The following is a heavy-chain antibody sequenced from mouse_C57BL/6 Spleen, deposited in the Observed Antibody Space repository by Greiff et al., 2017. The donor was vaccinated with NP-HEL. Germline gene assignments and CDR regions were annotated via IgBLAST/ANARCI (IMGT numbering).Heavy chain of an antibody. D-gene: IGHD1-1*02. CDR3: ARSRGYYFDY. J-gene: IGHJ2*01. Sequence: VQLVESGPELVKPGASVKISCKASGYAFSSSWMNWVKQRPGKGLEWIGRIYPGDGDTNYNGKFKGKATLTADKSSSTAYMQLSSLTSEDSAVYFCARSRGYYFDYWGQGTTLTVSS. V-gene: IGHV1-82*01. CDR2: IYPGDGDT. CDR1: GYAFSSSW.